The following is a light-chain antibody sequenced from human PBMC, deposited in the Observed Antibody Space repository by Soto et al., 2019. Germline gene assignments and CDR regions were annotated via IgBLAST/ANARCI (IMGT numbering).Light chain of an antibody. CDR3: QVRDVWPS. V-gene: IGKV3-11*01. CDR1: QSVSTS. CDR2: DAS. Sequence: IVLTQSPATLSLSPGERAPLSCRASQSVSTSLSWYQHKPGQAPRLIIYDASNRAPGIPARFSGSGSGTDFTLTISSLEPEDFAVYFCQVRDVWPSFGQGTKVEIE. J-gene: IGKJ1*01.